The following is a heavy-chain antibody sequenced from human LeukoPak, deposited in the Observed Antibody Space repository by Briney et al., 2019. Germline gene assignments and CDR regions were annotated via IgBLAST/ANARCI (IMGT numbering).Heavy chain of an antibody. J-gene: IGHJ4*02. CDR1: GYTFTGYY. CDR3: ARNSQSGYYRTYYFDY. CDR2: INPDSGGT. D-gene: IGHD3-22*01. V-gene: IGHV1-2*04. Sequence: ASVKVSCRASGYTFTGYYMSWVRQAPGQGLEWMGWINPDSGGTHYAQNFQGWVTMTRDTSISTAYMELSRLRSDDTAVYYCARNSQSGYYRTYYFDYWGQGTLVTVSS.